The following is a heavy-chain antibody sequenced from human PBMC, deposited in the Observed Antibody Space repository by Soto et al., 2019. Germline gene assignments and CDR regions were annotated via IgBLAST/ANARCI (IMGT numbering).Heavy chain of an antibody. D-gene: IGHD5-12*01. CDR3: AVGYSGYDSRIDY. CDR2: IYYSGST. Sequence: SETLSLTCTVSGGSISSSSYYWGWIRQPPGKGLEWIGSIYYSGSTYYNPSLKSRVTISVDTSKNQFSLKLSSVTAADTAVYYCAVGYSGYDSRIDYWGQGTRVTVSS. J-gene: IGHJ4*02. V-gene: IGHV4-39*01. CDR1: GGSISSSSYY.